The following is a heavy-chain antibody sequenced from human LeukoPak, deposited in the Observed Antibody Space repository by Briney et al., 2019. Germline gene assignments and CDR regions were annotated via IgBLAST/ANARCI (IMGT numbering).Heavy chain of an antibody. CDR1: GFTFSSHW. D-gene: IGHD5-12*01. J-gene: IGHJ6*03. CDR2: INGDGSNT. CDR3: VRANFEATTNYYYYYMDV. Sequence: GGSLRLSCAASGFTFSSHWMHWVRQAPGKGLVWVSRINGDGSNTTYADSVKGRFTISRDNAKNTLYLQMNSLRAEDTAVYYCVRANFEATTNYYYYYMDVWGKGTTVTVSS. V-gene: IGHV3-74*03.